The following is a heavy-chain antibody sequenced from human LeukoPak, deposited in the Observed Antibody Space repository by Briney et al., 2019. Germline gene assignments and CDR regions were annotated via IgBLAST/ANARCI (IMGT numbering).Heavy chain of an antibody. V-gene: IGHV1-2*02. Sequence: GASVKVSCKASGYTFTGYYMHWVRQAPGQGLEWMGWINPNSGGTNYAQKFQGRVTMTRDTSISTAYMELRSLRSDDTAVYYCARNYGGNFYYYMDVWGKGTTVTVSS. J-gene: IGHJ6*03. D-gene: IGHD4-23*01. CDR2: INPNSGGT. CDR3: ARNYGGNFYYYMDV. CDR1: GYTFTGYY.